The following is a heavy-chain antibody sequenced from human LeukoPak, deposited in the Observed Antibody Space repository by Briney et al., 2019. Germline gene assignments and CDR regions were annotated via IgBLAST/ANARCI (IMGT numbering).Heavy chain of an antibody. V-gene: IGHV1-46*01. Sequence: GASVKVSCKASGYTFTSYYMHWVRQAPGQGLEWMGIINPSGGSTSYAQRFQGRVTMTRDTSTSTVYMELSSLRSEDTAVYYCARDRGYCSSTSCYSYYYYGMDVWGKGTTVTASS. D-gene: IGHD2-2*01. CDR1: GYTFTSYY. J-gene: IGHJ6*04. CDR2: INPSGGST. CDR3: ARDRGYCSSTSCYSYYYYGMDV.